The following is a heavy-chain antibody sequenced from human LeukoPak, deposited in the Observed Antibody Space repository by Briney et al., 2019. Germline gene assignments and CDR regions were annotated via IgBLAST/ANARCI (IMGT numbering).Heavy chain of an antibody. CDR1: GFTFSSYW. J-gene: IGHJ4*02. V-gene: IGHV3-7*01. Sequence: QPGGSLRLSCAASGFTFSSYWMSWVRQAPGKGLEWVANIKQDGSEKYYVDSVKGRFTISRDNAKNSLYLQMNSLRAEDTAVYYCTRDWSFDWLLLVDYWGQGTLVTVSS. CDR3: TRDWSFDWLLLVDY. CDR2: IKQDGSEK. D-gene: IGHD3-9*01.